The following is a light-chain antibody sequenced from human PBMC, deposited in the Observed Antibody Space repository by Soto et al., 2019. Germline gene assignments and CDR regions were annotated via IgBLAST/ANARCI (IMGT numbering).Light chain of an antibody. CDR1: QSVLFSSNNKNY. CDR3: QQYYSHPPT. V-gene: IGKV4-1*01. J-gene: IGKJ1*01. CDR2: WAS. Sequence: DIVMTQSPDSLAVSLGERATINCKSSQSVLFSSNNKNYLAWHQQKPGQPPKLLIHWASTRASGVPDRFSGSGSGTDFTLSISSLQAEDVAVYYCQQYYSHPPTFGQGTKVEIK.